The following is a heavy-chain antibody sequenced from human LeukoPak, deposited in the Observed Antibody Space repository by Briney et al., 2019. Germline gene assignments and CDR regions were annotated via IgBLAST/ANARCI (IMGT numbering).Heavy chain of an antibody. Sequence: ASVKVSCKASGYTFTGYYMHWVRQAPGQGLEWMGWIIPNRGGTNYAQKFQGRVTMTRDTSISTAYMELSRLRSDDTAVYYCGSSEVAAAGGSFDPWGQGTLVTVSS. CDR2: IIPNRGGT. J-gene: IGHJ5*02. CDR3: GSSEVAAAGGSFDP. D-gene: IGHD6-13*01. V-gene: IGHV1-2*02. CDR1: GYTFTGYY.